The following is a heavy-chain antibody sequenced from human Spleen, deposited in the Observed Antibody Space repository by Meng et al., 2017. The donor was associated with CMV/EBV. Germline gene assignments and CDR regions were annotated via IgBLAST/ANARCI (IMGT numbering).Heavy chain of an antibody. V-gene: IGHV3-23*01. J-gene: IGHJ4*02. D-gene: IGHD2-15*01. CDR3: ARDDMHGVRVFDY. Sequence: GGSLRLSCAASGFTFSTYAMSWVRQAPGKGLEWVSAISGSGGSRYYADSVKGRFTISRDNAKNSLYLQMNSLRAEDTAVYYCARDDMHGVRVFDYWGQGTLVTVSS. CDR2: ISGSGGSR. CDR1: GFTFSTYA.